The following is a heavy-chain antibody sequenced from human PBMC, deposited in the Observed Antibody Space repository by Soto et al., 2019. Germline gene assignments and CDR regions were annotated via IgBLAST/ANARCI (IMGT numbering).Heavy chain of an antibody. CDR1: GYTFTDYD. V-gene: IGHV1-8*01. CDR3: EVTAGY. J-gene: IGHJ4*02. Sequence: QIQVVQSRGEVKKPGASVRVSCETSGYTFTDYDINWLRQAPGQGLEWMGWMSPDSGNAGYAQQFQGRVTMTRDTSIRTAYMELRSLRPEDTAVYYCEVTAGYWGQGTMVTVSS. D-gene: IGHD2-21*02. CDR2: MSPDSGNA.